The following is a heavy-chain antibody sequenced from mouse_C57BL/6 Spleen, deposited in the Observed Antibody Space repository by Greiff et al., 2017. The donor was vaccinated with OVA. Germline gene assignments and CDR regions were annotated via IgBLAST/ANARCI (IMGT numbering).Heavy chain of an antibody. CDR3: ARDYYGSGRVDY. CDR1: GYTFTSYW. CDR2: IDPSDSET. V-gene: IGHV1-52*01. D-gene: IGHD1-1*01. J-gene: IGHJ2*01. Sequence: QVQLKQPGAELVRPGSSVKLSCKASGYTFTSYWMHWVKQRPIQGLEWIGNIDPSDSETHYNQKFKDKATLTVDKSSSTAYMQLSSLTSEDSAVYYGARDYYGSGRVDYWGQGTTLTVSS.